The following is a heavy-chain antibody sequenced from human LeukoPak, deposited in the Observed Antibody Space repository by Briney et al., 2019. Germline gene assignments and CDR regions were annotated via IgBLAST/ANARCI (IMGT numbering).Heavy chain of an antibody. J-gene: IGHJ4*02. CDR1: GFIFSSYS. Sequence: PGGSLRLSCAASGFIFSSYSMNWVRQAPGKGLEWVSYIRSSGDTMYYADSVKGRFTISRDNSKNTLYLRMNSLRAEDTAVYYCAKGKYYYDSSGYYIDYWGQGTLVTVSS. CDR3: AKGKYYYDSSGYYIDY. D-gene: IGHD3-22*01. CDR2: IRSSGDTM. V-gene: IGHV3-48*01.